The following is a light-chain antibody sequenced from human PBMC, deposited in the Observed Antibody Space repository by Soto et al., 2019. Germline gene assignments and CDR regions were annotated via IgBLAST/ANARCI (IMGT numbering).Light chain of an antibody. Sequence: QSVLTQPPSVSAAPRHKVTISCSGSSSNIGNNYVSWYQQLPGTAPKLLIYENNKRPSGIPDRFSGSKSGTSATLGITGLQTGDEADYYCGTWDSSLSAYVFGTGTKVTVL. CDR3: GTWDSSLSAYV. J-gene: IGLJ1*01. CDR1: SSNIGNNY. CDR2: ENN. V-gene: IGLV1-51*02.